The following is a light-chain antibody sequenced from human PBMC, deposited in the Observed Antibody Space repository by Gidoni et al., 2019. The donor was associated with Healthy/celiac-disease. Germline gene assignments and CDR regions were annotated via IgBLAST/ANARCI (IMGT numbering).Light chain of an antibody. CDR1: PRPLHSNGFNY. V-gene: IGKV2-28*01. Sequence: DIVMTQSPLPLPVTPGEPASISCRSSPRPLHSNGFNYLNWYLQKPGQFPQLLLYLAANRASGGPDRFSGSGSGTDFTLQTIRVEDEDVGVYYCMQALQTTPYTFGQGTKLEIK. CDR3: MQALQTTPYT. J-gene: IGKJ2*01. CDR2: LAA.